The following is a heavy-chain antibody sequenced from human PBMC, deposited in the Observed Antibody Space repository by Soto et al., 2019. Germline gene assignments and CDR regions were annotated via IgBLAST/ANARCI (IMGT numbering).Heavy chain of an antibody. CDR2: IYHSGSS. V-gene: IGHV4-4*02. CDR1: GNSISTTNW. J-gene: IGHJ4*02. Sequence: QVELQESGPGLVKPSGTLSLTCAVFGNSISTTNWWSWVRQSPGKGLEWIGEIYHSGSSNYNPSLKSRVTISLDKSKNPFYLKVTSVTAADTAVYYCARDVGFHYDGSPSGQFDFWGQGTLVIVSS. D-gene: IGHD3-22*01. CDR3: ARDVGFHYDGSPSGQFDF.